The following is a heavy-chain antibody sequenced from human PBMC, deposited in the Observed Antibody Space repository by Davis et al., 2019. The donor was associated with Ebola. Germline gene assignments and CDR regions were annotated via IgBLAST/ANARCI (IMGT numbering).Heavy chain of an antibody. V-gene: IGHV4-30-2*01. CDR2: IYHSGST. CDR1: GGSISSGGYS. J-gene: IGHJ4*02. D-gene: IGHD1-26*01. Sequence: MPSETLSLTCAVSGGSISSGGYSWSWIRQPPGKGLEWIGYIYHSGSTYYNPSLQSRVTISVDTSKNQFSLNLSSVTAADTAVYYCARIDQWELPLFDYWGQGTLVTVSS. CDR3: ARIDQWELPLFDY.